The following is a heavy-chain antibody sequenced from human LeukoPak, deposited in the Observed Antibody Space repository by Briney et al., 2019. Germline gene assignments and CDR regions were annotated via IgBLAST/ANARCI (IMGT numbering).Heavy chain of an antibody. CDR3: ARAGVVPAADDAFDI. J-gene: IGHJ3*02. Sequence: SETLSLTCTVSGGSISSYYWSWIRQPPGKGLEWIGYIYYSGSTNYNPSLKSRVTISVDPSKTQFSLKLSSVTAADTAVYYCARAGVVPAADDAFDIWGQGTMVTVSS. V-gene: IGHV4-59*01. CDR1: GGSISSYY. CDR2: IYYSGST. D-gene: IGHD2-2*01.